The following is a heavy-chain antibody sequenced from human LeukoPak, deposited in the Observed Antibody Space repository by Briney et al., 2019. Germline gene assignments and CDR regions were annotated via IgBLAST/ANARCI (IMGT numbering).Heavy chain of an antibody. CDR2: IWNDGSKK. CDR1: GLTFSHYG. J-gene: IGHJ1*01. D-gene: IGHD1-26*01. CDR3: TMWSGSSYIEYFQH. V-gene: IGHV3-33*01. Sequence: GRSLRLSCAASGLTFSHYGMHWVRQSPGKGLDWVALIWNDGSKKYYADSVKGRFTISRDNAKNTLYLQVDSLRAEDTAVYYCTMWSGSSYIEYFQHWGQGTLVTVSS.